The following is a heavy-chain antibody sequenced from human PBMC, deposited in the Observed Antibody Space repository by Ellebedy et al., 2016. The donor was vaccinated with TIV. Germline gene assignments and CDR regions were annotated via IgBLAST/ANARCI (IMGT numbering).Heavy chain of an antibody. Sequence: SETLSLXCTVSGASIDRTSYYWSWIRQPPGKGLEWIGSIYYSGSTHYNPSLKSRVTISVDTSKNHFSLKLASVTAADTAVYYCARLSDGNYGNDFWGQGTLVTVSS. D-gene: IGHD4-11*01. V-gene: IGHV4-39*02. CDR1: GASIDRTSYY. CDR2: IYYSGST. J-gene: IGHJ4*02. CDR3: ARLSDGNYGNDF.